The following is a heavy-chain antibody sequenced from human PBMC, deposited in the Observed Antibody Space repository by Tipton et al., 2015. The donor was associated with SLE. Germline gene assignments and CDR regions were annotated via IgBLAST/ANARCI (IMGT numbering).Heavy chain of an antibody. Sequence: QLVQSGAEVKKPGASVMVSCKASGHTFDNDDINWVRQATGQGLEWMGWMKFKTGNAGYAQNFQGRVTMTRDTSINTAYMELRNLRSNDTAVYYCARETTETLDGLDVWGQGTTVTVSS. V-gene: IGHV1-8*01. J-gene: IGHJ6*02. CDR1: GHTFDNDD. CDR2: MKFKTGNA. D-gene: IGHD1-1*01. CDR3: ARETTETLDGLDV.